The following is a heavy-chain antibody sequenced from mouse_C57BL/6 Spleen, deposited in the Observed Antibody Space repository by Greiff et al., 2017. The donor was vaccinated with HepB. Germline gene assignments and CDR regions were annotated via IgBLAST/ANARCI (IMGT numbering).Heavy chain of an antibody. V-gene: IGHV2-2*01. CDR3: ARMDYYGSSYEDAMDY. CDR1: GFSLTSYG. CDR2: IWSGGST. D-gene: IGHD1-1*01. J-gene: IGHJ4*01. Sequence: VQLQESGPGLVQPSQSLSITCTVSGFSLTSYGVHWVRQSPGKGLEWLGVIWSGGSTDYNAAFISRLSISKDNSKSQVFFKMNSLQADDTAIYYCARMDYYGSSYEDAMDYWGQGTSVTVSS.